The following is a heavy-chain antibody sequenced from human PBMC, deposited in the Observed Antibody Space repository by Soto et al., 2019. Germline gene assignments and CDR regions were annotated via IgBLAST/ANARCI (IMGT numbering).Heavy chain of an antibody. CDR3: AKDLFQQQLAGGGMDV. Sequence: GGSLRLSCAASGFTFNRYAMTWVRQAPGKGLEWVAAISVSGGDTYYADSVKGRFTTSRDNSKNKLYLQMHSLRAEDTAVYYCAKDLFQQQLAGGGMDVWGQGTTVTVSS. V-gene: IGHV3-23*01. CDR2: ISVSGGDT. D-gene: IGHD6-13*01. J-gene: IGHJ6*02. CDR1: GFTFNRYA.